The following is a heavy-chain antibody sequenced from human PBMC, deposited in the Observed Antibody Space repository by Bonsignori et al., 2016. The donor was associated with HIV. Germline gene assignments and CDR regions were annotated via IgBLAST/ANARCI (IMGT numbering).Heavy chain of an antibody. CDR2: TYFRSKWFH. D-gene: IGHD3/OR15-3a*01. Sequence: WIRQSPSRGLEWLGRTYFRSKWFHDYAPSVRSRIIINPDTSKNQFSLHLNSVTPDDTAVYYCTNSLQTDWLTYDAFDVWGQGTLVTVSS. V-gene: IGHV6-1*01. CDR3: TNSLQTDWLTYDAFDV. J-gene: IGHJ3*01.